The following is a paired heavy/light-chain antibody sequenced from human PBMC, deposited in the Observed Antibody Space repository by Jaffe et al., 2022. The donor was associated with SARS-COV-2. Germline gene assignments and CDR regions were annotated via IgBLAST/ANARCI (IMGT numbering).Light chain of an antibody. Sequence: IQMTQSPSTLSASVGDRVTITCRASRTIGSRLAWYQLRPGKAPKLLIYKASYLESGVPSRFSGSGSGTEYTLTITGLQPDDFATYSCQQYHSHWTFGQGTKVEVK. CDR3: QQYHSHWT. CDR1: RTIGSR. J-gene: IGKJ1*01. CDR2: KAS. V-gene: IGKV1-5*03.
Heavy chain of an antibody. CDR2: ISGSGDAT. J-gene: IGHJ4*02. Sequence: EVQVVESGGGLVQPGGSLRLSCAASGFTLSDYAMNWVRQAPGKGPEWVSGISGSGDATYYADSVRGRFTISRDKSRDTVSLELNSVRAEDTAIYYCAKDRGAYPSYFDYWGQGTQVIVSS. CDR3: AKDRGAYPSYFDY. D-gene: IGHD3-10*01. CDR1: GFTLSDYA. V-gene: IGHV3-23*04.